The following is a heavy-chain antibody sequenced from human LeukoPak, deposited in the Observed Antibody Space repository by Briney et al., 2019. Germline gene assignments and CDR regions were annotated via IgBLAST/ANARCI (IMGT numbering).Heavy chain of an antibody. D-gene: IGHD3-16*02. CDR1: GFTFDVYG. Sequence: GGSLRLSCAASGFTFDVYGMSCGCETPRKGPEWVLGINWNGGSTCCADSVTARFTISRDNAKNSLYLQMDSLRAEDTAWYYCARRRRLGELSVYYYYYYMDGWGKGTTVTVSS. V-gene: IGHV3-20*04. CDR3: ARRRRLGELSVYYYYYYMDG. J-gene: IGHJ6*03. CDR2: INWNGGST.